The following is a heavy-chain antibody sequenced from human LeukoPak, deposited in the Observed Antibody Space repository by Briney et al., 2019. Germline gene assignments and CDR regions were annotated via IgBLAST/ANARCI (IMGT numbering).Heavy chain of an antibody. CDR1: GFTFSSYA. Sequence: GGSLRLSCAASGFTFSSYAMNWVRQAPGKGLEWVSVISSSGGTTYYSDSVKGRFIISRDNSKNTLYLQMNSLRAEDTAVYYCAKAGVAVPATPEYCGQGTQVTVSS. D-gene: IGHD6-19*01. V-gene: IGHV3-23*01. CDR2: ISSSGGTT. J-gene: IGHJ4*02. CDR3: AKAGVAVPATPEY.